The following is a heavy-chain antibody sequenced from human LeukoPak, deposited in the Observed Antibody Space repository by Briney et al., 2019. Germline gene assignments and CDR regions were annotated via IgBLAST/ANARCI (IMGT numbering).Heavy chain of an antibody. J-gene: IGHJ4*02. CDR2: IWYDGSNK. CDR3: ARGRDYGFDY. D-gene: IGHD4/OR15-4a*01. CDR1: GFTFSNYG. Sequence: GGSLRLSCAASGFTFSNYGMHWGRQAPGKGLEWVAVIWYDGSNKYYADSVKGRFTISRDNAKNTLYLQMNSLRAEDTAVYYCARGRDYGFDYWGQGTLVTVSS. V-gene: IGHV3-33*03.